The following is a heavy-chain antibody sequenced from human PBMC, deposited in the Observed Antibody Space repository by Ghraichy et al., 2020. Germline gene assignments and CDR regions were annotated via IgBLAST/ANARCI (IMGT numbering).Heavy chain of an antibody. CDR3: ARVCVILYYYYMDV. D-gene: IGHD3-16*02. V-gene: IGHV4-31*03. CDR2: IYYSGST. CDR1: GGSISSGGYY. Sequence: SETLSLTCTVSGGSISSGGYYWSWIRQHPGKGLEWIGYIYYSGSTYYNPSLKSRVTISVDTSKNQFSLKLSSVTAADTAVYYCARVCVILYYYYMDVWGKGTTVTVSS. J-gene: IGHJ6*03.